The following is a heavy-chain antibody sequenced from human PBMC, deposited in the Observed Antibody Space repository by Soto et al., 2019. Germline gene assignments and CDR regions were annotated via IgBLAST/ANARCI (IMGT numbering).Heavy chain of an antibody. V-gene: IGHV3-11*06. J-gene: IGHJ5*02. Sequence: QMQLVESGGGLVKPGGSLRLSCAASGFTFSDYYMTWIRQAPGKGLEWVADISGSGSNTNYADSVKGRFTISRDKANHSLYLQMNSLRVEDTAVYYCARLLGYYYFLTYLYRGWFDPWGQGTLVTVSS. CDR3: ARLLGYYYFLTYLYRGWFDP. D-gene: IGHD3-9*01. CDR1: GFTFSDYY. CDR2: ISGSGSNT.